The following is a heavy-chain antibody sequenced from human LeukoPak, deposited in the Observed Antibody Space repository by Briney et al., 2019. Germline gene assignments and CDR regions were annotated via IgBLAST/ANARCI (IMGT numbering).Heavy chain of an antibody. V-gene: IGHV3-11*01. J-gene: IGHJ4*02. CDR3: ASKLRFGDQSDY. Sequence: GGSLRLSRAASGFTFSDYYMSWIRQAPGKGLEWVSYISSSGSTIYYADSVKGRFTISRDNAKNSLYLQMNSLRAEDTAVYYCASKLRFGDQSDYWGQGTLVTVSS. D-gene: IGHD3-10*01. CDR1: GFTFSDYY. CDR2: ISSSGSTI.